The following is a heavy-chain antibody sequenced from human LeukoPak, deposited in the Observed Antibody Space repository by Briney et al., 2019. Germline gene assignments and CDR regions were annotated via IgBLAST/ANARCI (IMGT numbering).Heavy chain of an antibody. CDR2: IYYSGST. CDR3: AIGGTVGIFDY. V-gene: IGHV4-39*01. D-gene: IGHD4-23*01. Sequence: GALSLSCASSGFTFSSYARSWVRQAPGKGLEWMGSIYYSGSTYYNPSLKSRVTISVDTSKNQFSLKLSSVTAADTAVYYCAIGGTVGIFDYWGQGTLVTVSS. CDR1: SGFTFSSYA. J-gene: IGHJ4*02.